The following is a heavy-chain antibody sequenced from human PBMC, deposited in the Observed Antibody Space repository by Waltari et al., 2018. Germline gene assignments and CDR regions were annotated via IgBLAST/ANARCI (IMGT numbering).Heavy chain of an antibody. Sequence: EVQVVESGGGMVQPGGSLRLRCAASGFTRSCCGMSWVRQAPGKGLEWVSGITPGGAPYYADFVRGRFTISRDNSNNMLFLQMNSLRVDDTAIYYCAKEIPYSNGWLHIDSWGQGTLVSVPS. CDR3: AKEIPYSNGWLHIDS. V-gene: IGHV3-23*04. J-gene: IGHJ4*02. CDR2: ITPGGAP. CDR1: GFTRSCCG. D-gene: IGHD6-19*01.